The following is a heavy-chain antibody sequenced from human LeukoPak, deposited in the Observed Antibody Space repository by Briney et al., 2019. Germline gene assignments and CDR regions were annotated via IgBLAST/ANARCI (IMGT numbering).Heavy chain of an antibody. CDR2: IYYSGST. V-gene: IGHV4-59*01. D-gene: IGHD3-10*01. J-gene: IGHJ4*02. CDR3: AGLYYYGSGSI. Sequence: SETLSLTCTVSGGSISSYYWSWIRQPPGKGLEWIGYIYYSGSTNYDPSLKSRVTISVDTSKNQFSLKLSSVTAADTAVYYCAGLYYYGSGSIWGQGTLVTVSS. CDR1: GGSISSYY.